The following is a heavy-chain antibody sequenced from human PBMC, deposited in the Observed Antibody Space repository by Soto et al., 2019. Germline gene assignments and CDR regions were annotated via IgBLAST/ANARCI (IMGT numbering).Heavy chain of an antibody. CDR1: GGCVSSGRDQ. J-gene: IGHJ6*02. V-gene: IGHV4-61*01. CDR2: IHVSGST. CDR3: ARDGHGMDV. Sequence: XASLELTCTVCGGCVSSGRDQGTWIRQPPGKGLEWIGYIHVSGSTNDNPSLKGRVTMSIDTSKNQFSLKLSSVTAADTAVYYCARDGHGMDVWGQRTKVTVSS.